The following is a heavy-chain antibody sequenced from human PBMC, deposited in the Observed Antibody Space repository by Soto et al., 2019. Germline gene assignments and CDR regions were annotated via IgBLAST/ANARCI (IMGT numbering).Heavy chain of an antibody. V-gene: IGHV4-31*03. CDR1: GGSISSGGYY. D-gene: IGHD3-16*01. Sequence: PSWTLSLTCTVSGGSISSGGYYWRLILQHRGKGMEWIGDIYYSGSTYYNPSLKSRVTISVDTSKNHFSLKLSSAPAAATAVYDCARAGGRYGMDVWAQGTTVTVSS. J-gene: IGHJ6*02. CDR3: ARAGGRYGMDV. CDR2: IYYSGST.